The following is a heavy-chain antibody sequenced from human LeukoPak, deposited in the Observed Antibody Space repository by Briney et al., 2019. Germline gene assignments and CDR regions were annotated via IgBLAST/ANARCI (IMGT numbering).Heavy chain of an antibody. J-gene: IGHJ4*02. V-gene: IGHV4-4*02. CDR2: IFHSGST. CDR1: GGLISSSNW. D-gene: IGHD6-19*01. Sequence: SETLSLTCAVSGGLISSSNWWSWVRQAPGKGLEWIGEIFHSGSTNYNPSLKSRVTISVDKSKNQFSLNLSSVTAADTAVYYCARGPGGGNGWYIEYWGQGTLVTVSS. CDR3: ARGPGGGNGWYIEY.